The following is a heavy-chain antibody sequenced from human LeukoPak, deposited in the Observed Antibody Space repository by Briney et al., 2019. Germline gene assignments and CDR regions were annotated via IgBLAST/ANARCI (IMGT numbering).Heavy chain of an antibody. CDR1: GGSLSSYY. Sequence: PSETLSLTCSVSGGSLSSYYWSWIRQPPGKGLQWIGYIYDSGSTNFKSPLKSRVTISVDTSRNQFSLKLSSVTAADTAVYYCARPRRRDGYNEAFDIWGQGTMVTVSS. CDR3: ARPRRRDGYNEAFDI. V-gene: IGHV4-59*01. D-gene: IGHD5-24*01. J-gene: IGHJ3*02. CDR2: IYDSGST.